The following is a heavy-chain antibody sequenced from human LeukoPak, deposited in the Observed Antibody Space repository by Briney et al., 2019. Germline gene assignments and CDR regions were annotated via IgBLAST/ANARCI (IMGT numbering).Heavy chain of an antibody. V-gene: IGHV3-23*01. CDR3: AKDPRIVVVPVVGDY. CDR1: GFTFSSYA. D-gene: IGHD2-2*01. CDR2: ISGSGGST. Sequence: GGSLRLSCAASGFTFSSYAMNWVRQAPGKGLEWVSVISGSGGSTYYADSVKGRFTISRDNSKSTLYLQMNSLRAEDTAVYYCAKDPRIVVVPVVGDYWGQGTLVTVSS. J-gene: IGHJ4*02.